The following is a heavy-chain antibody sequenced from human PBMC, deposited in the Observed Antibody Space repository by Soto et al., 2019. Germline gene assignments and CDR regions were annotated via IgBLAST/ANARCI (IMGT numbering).Heavy chain of an antibody. D-gene: IGHD3-22*01. CDR3: ARDLGFPLYDSSGLKLYYYYGMDV. CDR1: GASISGYY. Sequence: SGTLSLTCTVSGASISGYYWSWIRQPPGKGLEWIGYIYYSGTTNYNPSLKSRVTISIDTSKNQFSLNLSSVTAADTAVYYCARDLGFPLYDSSGLKLYYYYGMDVWGQGTTVTAP. V-gene: IGHV4-59*01. CDR2: IYYSGTT. J-gene: IGHJ6*02.